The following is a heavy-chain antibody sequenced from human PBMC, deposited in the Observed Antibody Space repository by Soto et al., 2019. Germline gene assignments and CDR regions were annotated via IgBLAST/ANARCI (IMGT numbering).Heavy chain of an antibody. CDR3: QTELGKRDCHPVSAFLLNRSSDL. V-gene: IGHV3-23*01. D-gene: IGHD1-1*01. Sequence: RKGLEWVSAMSGSGGSTYYADSVKGRFTISRDNSKNTLYLQMNSLRAEDTAVYFCQTELGKRDCHPVSAFLLNRSSDL. J-gene: IGHJ2*01. CDR2: MSGSGGST.